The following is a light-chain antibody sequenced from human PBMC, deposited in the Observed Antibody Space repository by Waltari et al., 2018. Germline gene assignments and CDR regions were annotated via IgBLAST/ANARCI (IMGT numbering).Light chain of an antibody. V-gene: IGKV1-33*01. J-gene: IGKJ1*01. CDR1: QDITNF. CDR3: LQDYIYPRT. Sequence: DIQMTQSPSSLSASGGDRVTITCQASQDITNFLTWYQQKPGEPPKLMIYDASNLEAGVPSRFSGSGSGTDFTFTISSLQPEDSATYYCLQDYIYPRTFGQGTKVELK. CDR2: DAS.